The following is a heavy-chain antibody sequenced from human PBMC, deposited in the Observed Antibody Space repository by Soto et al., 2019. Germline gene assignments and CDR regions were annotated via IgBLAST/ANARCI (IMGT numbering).Heavy chain of an antibody. CDR3: ARENCSTSCQYIKIFVVVSPPYHHYRLDV. CDR2: IIPIFGTA. D-gene: IGHD3-3*01. Sequence: GSSVKVSWKAAGGTFSSYAISWVRQAPGQGLEWMGGIIPIFGTANYAQKFQGRVTITADESTSTAYMELSSLRSEDTAVYYSARENCSTSCQYIKIFVVVSPPYHHYRLDVWGQGTTVTVSS. CDR1: GGTFSSYA. J-gene: IGHJ6*02. V-gene: IGHV1-69*13.